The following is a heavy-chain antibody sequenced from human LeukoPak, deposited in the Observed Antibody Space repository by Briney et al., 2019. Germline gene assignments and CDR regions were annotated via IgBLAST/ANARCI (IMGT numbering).Heavy chain of an antibody. CDR2: IKQDGSER. CDR1: GLPFSSYW. D-gene: IGHD3-3*01. CDR3: ARDQSGPEY. J-gene: IGHJ4*02. Sequence: PGGSLRLSYATAGLPFSSYWMSWVRQAPGKGLEWVANIKQDGSERYYVDSVKGRFTISRDNAKNSLYLQMNSLRAEDTAVYYCARDQSGPEYWGQGTPVTVSS. V-gene: IGHV3-7*01.